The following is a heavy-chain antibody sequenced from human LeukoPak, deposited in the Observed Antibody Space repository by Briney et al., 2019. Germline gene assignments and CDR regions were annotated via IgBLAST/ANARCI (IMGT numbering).Heavy chain of an antibody. V-gene: IGHV3-21*04. J-gene: IGHJ5*01. D-gene: IGHD5-12*01. Sequence: GGSLRLSCAASRFTFSTYCMHWVRQAPGKGLECVSSISCSSSYISYADSVKGRFTISRDNAKNSLYLQMNSLRAEDTALYYCARGRRGMVATWDSWGQGTLVTVSS. CDR1: RFTFSTYC. CDR3: ARGRRGMVATWDS. CDR2: ISCSSSYI.